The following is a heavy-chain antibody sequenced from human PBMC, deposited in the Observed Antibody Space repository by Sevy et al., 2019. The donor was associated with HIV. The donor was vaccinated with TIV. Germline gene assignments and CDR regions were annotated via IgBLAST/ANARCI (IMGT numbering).Heavy chain of an antibody. J-gene: IGHJ4*02. D-gene: IGHD2-8*01. CDR2: IWYDESNK. V-gene: IGHV3-33*01. CDR3: ARDGEYCTNGVCSWGLFDY. CDR1: GFTFSSYG. Sequence: GSLRLSCAVSGFTFSSYGMHWVRQAPGKGLEWVAGIWYDESNKYYADSVKGRFTISRDNSKNTLYLQMNSLRAEDTAVYYCARDGEYCTNGVCSWGLFDYWGQGTLVTVSS.